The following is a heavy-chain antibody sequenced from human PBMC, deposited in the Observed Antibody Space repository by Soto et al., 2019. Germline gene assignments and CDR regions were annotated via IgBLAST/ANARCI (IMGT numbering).Heavy chain of an antibody. D-gene: IGHD3-10*01. CDR2: ISWNLGSM. J-gene: IGHJ3*02. V-gene: IGHV3-9*01. CDR3: AKNFRIRGAPFDTFDI. CDR1: GFTFDDYA. Sequence: GGSLRLSCAASGFTFDDYAMHWVRQAPGKGLEWVSGISWNLGSMSHADSVKGRFTISRDNAKNSLYLQMNSLRVEDTALYYCAKNFRIRGAPFDTFDIWGQGTMVTVSS.